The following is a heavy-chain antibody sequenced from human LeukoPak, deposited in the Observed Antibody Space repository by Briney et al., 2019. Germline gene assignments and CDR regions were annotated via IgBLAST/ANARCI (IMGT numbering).Heavy chain of an antibody. Sequence: GGSLRLSCAASGFTFTFSNAWVTWVRQAPGKGLEWVGRIKTKTDGGTTDYAAPVKGRFTISRDDSKNTLYLQMNSLKTEDTAVYYCVTEALRPEYSYDYDSWGQGALVTVSS. CDR2: IKTKTDGGTT. CDR1: GFTFTFSNAW. D-gene: IGHD3-10*01. CDR3: VTEALRPEYSYDYDS. V-gene: IGHV3-15*01. J-gene: IGHJ4*02.